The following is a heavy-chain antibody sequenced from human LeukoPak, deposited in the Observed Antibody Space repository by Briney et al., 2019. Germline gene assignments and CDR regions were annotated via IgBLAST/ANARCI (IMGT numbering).Heavy chain of an antibody. CDR1: GFIFSSHA. D-gene: IGHD6-6*01. CDR2: ISYDGSSE. J-gene: IGHJ4*02. Sequence: GGSLRLSCAASGFIFSSHAMDWLRQAPGKGLEWLTFISYDGSSESYADSVKGRFTIARDNSKNTMYLQMNSLRVEDTAVYYCARASRHSISAAFDHWGQGTLVTVSS. V-gene: IGHV3-30-3*01. CDR3: ARASRHSISAAFDH.